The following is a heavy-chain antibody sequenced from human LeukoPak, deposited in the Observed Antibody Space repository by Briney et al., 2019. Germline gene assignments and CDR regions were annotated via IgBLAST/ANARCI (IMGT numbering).Heavy chain of an antibody. V-gene: IGHV4-34*01. J-gene: IGHJ3*02. Sequence: SETLSLTCTVSGGSISSYYWSWIRQPPGKGLEWIGEINHSGSTNYNPSLKSRVTISVDTSKNQFSLKLSSVTAADTAVYYCAVSSDNTGPDAFDIWGQGTMVTVSS. CDR2: INHSGST. D-gene: IGHD3-22*01. CDR1: GGSISSYY. CDR3: AVSSDNTGPDAFDI.